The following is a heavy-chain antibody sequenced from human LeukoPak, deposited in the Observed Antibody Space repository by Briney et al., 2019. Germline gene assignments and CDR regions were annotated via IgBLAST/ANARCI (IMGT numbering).Heavy chain of an antibody. CDR3: ARDGYASGSHDY. Sequence: GGSLRLSCAASGFTFSSYAMHWVRQAPGKGLEWVAVISYDGSNKYYADSVKGRFTISRDNSKNTLYLQMNSLRLEDMAVYYCARDGYASGSHDYWGQGTLVTVSS. D-gene: IGHD3-10*01. CDR1: GFTFSSYA. J-gene: IGHJ4*02. V-gene: IGHV3-30*04. CDR2: ISYDGSNK.